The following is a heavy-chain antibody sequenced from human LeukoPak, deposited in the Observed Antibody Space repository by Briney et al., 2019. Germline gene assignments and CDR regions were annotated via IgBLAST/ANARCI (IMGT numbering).Heavy chain of an antibody. V-gene: IGHV1-69*13. D-gene: IGHD3-10*01. J-gene: IGHJ4*02. CDR2: IIPIFGTA. Sequence: ASVKVSCKASGNTFTTYYRHWVRQAPGQGLEWMGGIIPIFGTANYAQKFQGRVTITADESTSTAYMELSSLRSEDTAVYYCAKLPYGSGSYYYFDYWGQGTLVTVSS. CDR1: GNTFTTYY. CDR3: AKLPYGSGSYYYFDY.